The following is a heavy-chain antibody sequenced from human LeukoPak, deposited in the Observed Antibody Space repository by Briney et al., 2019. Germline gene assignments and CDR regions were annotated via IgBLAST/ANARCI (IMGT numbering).Heavy chain of an antibody. CDR2: IYHSGST. D-gene: IGHD2-21*01. CDR1: GGSISSSNW. Sequence: SETLSLTCAVSGGSISSSNWWSRVRQPPGKGLEWIGEIYHSGSTNYNPSLKSRVTISVDKSKNQFSLKLSSVTAADTAVYYCARGQALWWWSYVAFDIWGQGTMVTVSS. CDR3: ARGQALWWWSYVAFDI. V-gene: IGHV4-4*02. J-gene: IGHJ3*02.